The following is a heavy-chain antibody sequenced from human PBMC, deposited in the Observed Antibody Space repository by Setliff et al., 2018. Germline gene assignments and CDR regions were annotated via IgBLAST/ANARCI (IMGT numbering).Heavy chain of an antibody. CDR1: GFTFNKYW. Sequence: PGGSLRLSCAVYGFTFNKYWMYWVRQAPGKGLEWVSRINGDATITNYADSVKGRFTISRDNARNALYLQMNNLRTEDTAVYYCFGAGTCSYWGQGTLVTVSS. CDR2: INGDATIT. J-gene: IGHJ4*02. CDR3: FGAGTCSY. V-gene: IGHV3-74*01. D-gene: IGHD3-10*01.